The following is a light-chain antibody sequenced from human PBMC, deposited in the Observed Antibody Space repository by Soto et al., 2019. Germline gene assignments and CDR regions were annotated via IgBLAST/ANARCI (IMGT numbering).Light chain of an antibody. CDR1: SSDIAAYNY. V-gene: IGLV2-14*01. CDR2: EVS. J-gene: IGLJ2*01. CDR3: SSYTSDFSVV. Sequence: QSALTQPASVSGSPGQSITISCTGTSSDIAAYNYVSWYQQHPGKAPRLMIFEVSNRPSGVSDRFSASKSGNTASPTISGLQSEDEADYYCSSYTSDFSVVFGGGTKLTVL.